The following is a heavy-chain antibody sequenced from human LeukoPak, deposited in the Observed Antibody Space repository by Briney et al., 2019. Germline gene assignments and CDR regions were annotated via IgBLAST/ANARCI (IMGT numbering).Heavy chain of an antibody. CDR1: GGSFNNYY. Sequence: PSETLSLTCTVSGGSFNNYYWSWVRQPPGKGLEWIGYIYYSGSTNYNPSLKSRVTISVDTSKNQFSLKLSSVTAADTAVYYCARGGLYYDSSGYYDYWGQGTLVTVSS. J-gene: IGHJ4*02. D-gene: IGHD3-22*01. CDR3: ARGGLYYDSSGYYDY. V-gene: IGHV4-59*01. CDR2: IYYSGST.